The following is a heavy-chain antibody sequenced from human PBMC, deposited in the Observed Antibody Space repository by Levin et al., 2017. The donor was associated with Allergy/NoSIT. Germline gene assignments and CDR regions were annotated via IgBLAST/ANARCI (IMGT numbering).Heavy chain of an antibody. CDR3: ARAQDTAMAKGLGAFDI. V-gene: IGHV3-33*01. D-gene: IGHD5-18*01. Sequence: LTGGSLRLSCAASGFTFSSYGMHWVRQAPGKGLEWVAVIWYDGSNKYYADSVKGRFTISRDNSKNTLYLQMNSLRAEDTAVYYCARAQDTAMAKGLGAFDIWGQGTMVTVSS. CDR1: GFTFSSYG. CDR2: IWYDGSNK. J-gene: IGHJ3*02.